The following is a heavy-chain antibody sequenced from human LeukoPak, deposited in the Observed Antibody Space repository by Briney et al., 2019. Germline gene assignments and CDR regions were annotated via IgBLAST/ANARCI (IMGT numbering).Heavy chain of an antibody. CDR3: ARFAGSDYTGSFDL. J-gene: IGHJ4*02. CDR2: VWFDGSNS. Sequence: GTSLRLSCAGSGFRFSTYGMHWVRQAPGNGLEWLGYVWFDGSNSDYVDPVKGRFTISRDNSKSTVFLQMNSLRAEDTAVYHCARFAGSDYTGSFDLWGQGTPVTVSS. CDR1: GFRFSTYG. V-gene: IGHV3-33*01. D-gene: IGHD3-10*01.